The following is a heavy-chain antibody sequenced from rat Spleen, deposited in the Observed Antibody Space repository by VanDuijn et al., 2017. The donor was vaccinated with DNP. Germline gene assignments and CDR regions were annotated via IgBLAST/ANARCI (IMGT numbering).Heavy chain of an antibody. V-gene: IGHV1-43*01. CDR1: GYTFTVNY. CDR3: AREGTTEAY. D-gene: IGHD1-5*01. J-gene: IGHJ3*01. CDR2: INTGSGGT. Sequence: QVQLRQSGAELAEPGSSVKISCKSSGYTFTVNYIGWIKQTTGQGLEYIGYINTGSGGTNYNEKFKGKATLTVDKSSSTAFMQLSSLTPDDSAVYYCAREGTTEAYWGQGTLVTVSS.